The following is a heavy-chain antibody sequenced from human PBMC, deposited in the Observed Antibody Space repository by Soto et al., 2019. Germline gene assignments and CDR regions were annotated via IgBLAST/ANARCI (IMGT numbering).Heavy chain of an antibody. D-gene: IGHD3-10*01. CDR1: GFIFKMYW. J-gene: IGHJ4*02. Sequence: EVQLVESGGGLVPPGGSVRLSCAASGFIFKMYWMHWVRQIPGKGLVWLSRIYNDGTYSDYADSVRGRFTISRDNVNDTLYLQMNNLRAEDSGLYYCTRGPRPISTGTGAYWGQGTQVTVSS. CDR2: IYNDGTYS. CDR3: TRGPRPISTGTGAY. V-gene: IGHV3-74*01.